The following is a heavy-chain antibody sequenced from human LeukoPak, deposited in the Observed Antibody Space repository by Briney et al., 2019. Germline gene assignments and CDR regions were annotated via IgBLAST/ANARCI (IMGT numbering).Heavy chain of an antibody. CDR3: ARGGDIAIDY. CDR2: IKQDGSEK. Sequence: PGGSLRLSCAASGFSISSYWMSWVRQAPGKGLEWVANIKQDGSEKYYVDSVKGRFTISRDNAKNSLYLQMNSLRAEDTAVYYCARGGDIAIDYWGQGTLVTVSS. D-gene: IGHD6-13*01. CDR1: GFSISSYW. J-gene: IGHJ4*02. V-gene: IGHV3-7*01.